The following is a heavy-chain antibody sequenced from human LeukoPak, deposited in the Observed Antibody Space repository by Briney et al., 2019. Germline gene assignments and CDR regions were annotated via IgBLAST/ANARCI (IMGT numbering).Heavy chain of an antibody. CDR2: ISAYNGNT. Sequence: ASVKVSCKASGYTFTSYGISWVRQAPGQGREWMGWISAYNGNTNYAQKLQGRVTMTTDTSTSTAYMELRSLRSDDTAVYYCARDVLRYFDWLLPYYYGMDVWGQGTTVTVSS. CDR1: GYTFTSYG. J-gene: IGHJ6*02. CDR3: ARDVLRYFDWLLPYYYGMDV. D-gene: IGHD3-9*01. V-gene: IGHV1-18*01.